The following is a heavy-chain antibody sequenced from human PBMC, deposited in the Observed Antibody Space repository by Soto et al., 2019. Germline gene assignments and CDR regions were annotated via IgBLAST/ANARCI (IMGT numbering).Heavy chain of an antibody. CDR3: ARFLMGSTTLDY. CDR2: INVADGDT. D-gene: IGHD1-1*01. Sequence: ASVKVSCKASGYTFNIYAMHWLRQAPGQGPEWMGWINVADGDTKYSQNFQGRVSITADTSANTAYMELTSLTSEDTAVYYCARFLMGSTTLDYWGQGTPVTVS. J-gene: IGHJ4*02. V-gene: IGHV1-3*01. CDR1: GYTFNIYA.